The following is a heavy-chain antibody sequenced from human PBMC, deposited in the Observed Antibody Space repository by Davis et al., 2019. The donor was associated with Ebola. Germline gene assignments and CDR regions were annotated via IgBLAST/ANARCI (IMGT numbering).Heavy chain of an antibody. J-gene: IGHJ6*02. V-gene: IGHV1-18*01. CDR2: ISAYNGNT. D-gene: IGHD2-2*02. CDR1: GYTFTSYG. Sequence: ASVKVSCKASGYTFTSYGISWVRQAPGQGLEWMGWISAYNGNTNYAQKLQGRVTMTTDTSTSTAYMELRSLRSDDTAVYYCARGLDIVVVPAAIGYYYYGMDVWGQGTTVTVSS. CDR3: ARGLDIVVVPAAIGYYYYGMDV.